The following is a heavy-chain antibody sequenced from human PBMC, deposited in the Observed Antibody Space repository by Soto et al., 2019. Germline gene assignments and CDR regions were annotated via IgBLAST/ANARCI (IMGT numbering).Heavy chain of an antibody. Sequence: EVQLLESGGGLVQPGGTLRLSCAASGFTFYTYAMTWVRQAPGKGLEWVSAVSDTGGSTYYANSVNGRFTISRDNSKSTLYLKMNSLRAEYTAVYFCARDTPVGTFLFDSWGQGTLVTVSS. D-gene: IGHD1-26*01. CDR3: ARDTPVGTFLFDS. CDR1: GFTFYTYA. CDR2: VSDTGGST. V-gene: IGHV3-23*01. J-gene: IGHJ4*02.